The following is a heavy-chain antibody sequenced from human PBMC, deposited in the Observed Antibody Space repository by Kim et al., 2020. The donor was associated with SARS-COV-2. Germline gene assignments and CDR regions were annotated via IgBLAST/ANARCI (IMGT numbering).Heavy chain of an antibody. J-gene: IGHJ4*02. CDR1: GASIGSYY. Sequence: SETLSLTCTVSGASIGSYYWSWFRQPPGKGLEWVGYMYYTETPTYNPSLESRLTTSFDASKSQFSLNLTSVTAADTAVYYCAVESLIDYPSRSFALWGQGTQVTVSS. CDR3: AVESLIDYPSRSFAL. CDR2: MYYTETP. V-gene: IGHV4-59*01. D-gene: IGHD3-3*01.